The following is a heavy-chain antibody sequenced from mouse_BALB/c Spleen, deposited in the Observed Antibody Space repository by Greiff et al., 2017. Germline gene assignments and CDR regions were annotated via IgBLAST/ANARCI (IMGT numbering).Heavy chain of an antibody. CDR1: GFAFSSYD. V-gene: IGHV5-12-1*01. J-gene: IGHJ4*01. CDR3: ARQGRVYAMDY. CDR2: ISSGGGST. Sequence: EVQLVESGGGLVKPGGSLKLSCAASGFAFSSYDMSWVRQTPEKRLEWVAYISSGGGSTYYPDTVKGRFTISRDNAKNTLYLQMSSLKSEDTAMYYCARQGRVYAMDYWGQGTSVTVSS.